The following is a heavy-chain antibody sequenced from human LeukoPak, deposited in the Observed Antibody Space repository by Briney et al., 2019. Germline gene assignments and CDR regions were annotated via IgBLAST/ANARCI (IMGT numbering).Heavy chain of an antibody. CDR2: INQDGRAK. J-gene: IGHJ4*02. D-gene: IGHD3-22*01. CDR3: ARDRGGSSGLDQ. CDR1: GFTFRDNW. Sequence: GGSLRLSCAASGFTFRDNWMSWVRQAPGKGLEWVAYINQDGRAKYYVDSLKGRFTISRDNAKNSLSLQMNSLSGDDTAVYFCARDRGGSSGLDQWGQGTLVTVSS. V-gene: IGHV3-7*01.